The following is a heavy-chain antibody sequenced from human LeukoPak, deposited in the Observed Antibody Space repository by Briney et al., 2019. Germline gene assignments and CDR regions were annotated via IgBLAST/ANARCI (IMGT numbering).Heavy chain of an antibody. D-gene: IGHD1-26*01. J-gene: IGHJ6*02. Sequence: GGSLRLSCAASGFTFSSYGMHWVRQAPGKGLEWVAVISYDGSNKYYADSVKGRFTISRDNSKNTVYLQMNSLRAEDTAVYFCARSIAGATGYHYAMDVWGQGTTVTVSS. V-gene: IGHV3-30*03. CDR3: ARSIAGATGYHYAMDV. CDR1: GFTFSSYG. CDR2: ISYDGSNK.